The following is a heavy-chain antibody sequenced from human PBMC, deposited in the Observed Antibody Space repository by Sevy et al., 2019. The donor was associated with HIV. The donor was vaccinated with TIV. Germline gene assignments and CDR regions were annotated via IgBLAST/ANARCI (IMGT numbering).Heavy chain of an antibody. CDR1: GFTVSSNY. J-gene: IGHJ4*02. Sequence: GGPLRLSCAASGFTVSSNYMSWVRQAPGKGLEWVSVIYSGGSKYYADSVKGRFTISRDNSKNTLYLQMNSLRAEDTAVYYCARKDSSSWGYFDYWGQGTLVTVSS. D-gene: IGHD6-6*01. CDR2: IYSGGSK. V-gene: IGHV3-53*01. CDR3: ARKDSSSWGYFDY.